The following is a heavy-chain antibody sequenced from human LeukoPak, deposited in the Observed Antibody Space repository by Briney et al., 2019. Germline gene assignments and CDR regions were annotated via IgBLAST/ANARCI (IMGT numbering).Heavy chain of an antibody. CDR1: GFTFSSYA. Sequence: GGSLRLSCAASGFTFSSYAMHWVRQAPGKGLEWVAVISYDGSNKYYADSVKGRFTISRDTSKNTLYLQMNSLRAEDTAVYYCARGGIQLWLDAFDIWGQGTMVTVSS. V-gene: IGHV3-30*14. J-gene: IGHJ3*02. D-gene: IGHD5-18*01. CDR3: ARGGIQLWLDAFDI. CDR2: ISYDGSNK.